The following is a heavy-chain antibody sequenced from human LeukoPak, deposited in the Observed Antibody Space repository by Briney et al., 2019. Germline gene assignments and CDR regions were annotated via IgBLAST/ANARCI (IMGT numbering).Heavy chain of an antibody. CDR2: ITSSRTTT. D-gene: IGHD5-18*01. V-gene: IGHV3-48*02. Sequence: GGSLRLSCAASGFTFSSYGMNWVRQAPGKGLEWVSYITSSRTTTYYADSVKGRFTIYRDNAKNSLFLQMTSLRDEDTAVYYCARERVDTAMVTGAFDIWGQGTMVTVSS. CDR3: ARERVDTAMVTGAFDI. J-gene: IGHJ3*02. CDR1: GFTFSSYG.